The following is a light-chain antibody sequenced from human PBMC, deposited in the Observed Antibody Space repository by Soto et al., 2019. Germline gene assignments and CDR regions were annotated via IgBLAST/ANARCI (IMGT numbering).Light chain of an antibody. J-gene: IGKJ4*01. V-gene: IGKV3-20*01. Sequence: EIVLTQSPGTLSLSPGERATLSCRAIPIVIISSLAWYQQKPGQAPRLLIYGASTRATAIPDRFSGSGSGTDFTLTISRLKPEDFALYYCQQYGSSPLTFGGGTKVDIK. CDR2: GAS. CDR1: PIVIISS. CDR3: QQYGSSPLT.